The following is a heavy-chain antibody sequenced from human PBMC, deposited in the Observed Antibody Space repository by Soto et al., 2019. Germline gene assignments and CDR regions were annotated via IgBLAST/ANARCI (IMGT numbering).Heavy chain of an antibody. CDR2: INPSGGST. CDR1: GYTFTSYY. V-gene: IGHV1-46*01. J-gene: IGHJ6*02. CDR3: ASNGVRATSPFGYGMDV. D-gene: IGHD3-10*01. Sequence: QVQLVQSGAEVKKPGASVKVSCKASGYTFTSYYMHWVRQAPGQGLEWVGIINPSGGSTSYAQKVQGSLTMTRDTSTSTVYMELSSLRSEDTAVYYCASNGVRATSPFGYGMDVWGQGTTVPVSS.